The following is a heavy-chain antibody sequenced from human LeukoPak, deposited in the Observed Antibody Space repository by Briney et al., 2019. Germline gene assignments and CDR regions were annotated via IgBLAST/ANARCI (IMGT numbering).Heavy chain of an antibody. CDR2: VYYSGSA. D-gene: IGHD2-2*01. Sequence: PSETLSHTCTVSGGSISSYYWSWIRQSPGKGLEWIGYVYYSGSAKYNPSLESRVTISVDTSKNQFSLNLSSVTAADTAVYYCARNQGYCGTTGCYWFDPWGQGTLVTVSS. V-gene: IGHV4-59*01. CDR1: GGSISSYY. J-gene: IGHJ5*02. CDR3: ARNQGYCGTTGCYWFDP.